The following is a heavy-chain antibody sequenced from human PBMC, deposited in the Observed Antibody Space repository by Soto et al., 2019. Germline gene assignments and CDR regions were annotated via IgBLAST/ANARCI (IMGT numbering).Heavy chain of an antibody. CDR3: AKLSCSSSTCDLPGLFDF. D-gene: IGHD2-2*01. V-gene: IGHV4-31*03. J-gene: IGHJ5*01. CDR2: VYYSGSS. Sequence: PSETLSLTCTVSGDSISGGASFWSWIRQPPGKGLEWIANVYYSGSSYYNPSLKSRLTISVDTTKNQCSLQLKSMTAADTAVYYCAKLSCSSSTCDLPGLFDFWGRGTMVLGSS. CDR1: GDSISGGASF.